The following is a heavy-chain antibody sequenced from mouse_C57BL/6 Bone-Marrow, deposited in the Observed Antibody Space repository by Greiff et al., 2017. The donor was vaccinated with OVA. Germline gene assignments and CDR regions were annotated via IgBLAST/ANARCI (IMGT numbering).Heavy chain of an antibody. CDR2: IYPGDGDT. V-gene: IGHV1-82*01. Sequence: QVQLQQSGPELVKPGASVKISCKASGYAFSSSWMNWVKQRPGKGLEWIGGIYPGDGDTNYNGKFKGKATLTADKSSSTAYMQLSSLTSEDSAVYFCARLDYGRGFAYWGKGTLVTVSA. CDR3: ARLDYGRGFAY. D-gene: IGHD1-1*01. CDR1: GYAFSSSW. J-gene: IGHJ3*01.